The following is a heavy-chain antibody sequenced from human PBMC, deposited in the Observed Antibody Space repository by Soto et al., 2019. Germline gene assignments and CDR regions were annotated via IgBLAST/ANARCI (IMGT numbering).Heavy chain of an antibody. V-gene: IGHV4-34*02. CDR1: GESFGGYD. D-gene: IGHD3-10*01. CDR3: ARGGAHAKSGSGIYQVGYGLDC. Sequence: QVQLQQWGAGLLKPSETLSLTCDVSGESFGGYDWSWIRQSPGKGLEWMGDITHRGSTNYNPSLKRRVTLSVDTSKRQFSLKLNSVTAADTAVYYCARGGAHAKSGSGIYQVGYGLDCWGQGTKVTVSS. CDR2: ITHRGST. J-gene: IGHJ6*01.